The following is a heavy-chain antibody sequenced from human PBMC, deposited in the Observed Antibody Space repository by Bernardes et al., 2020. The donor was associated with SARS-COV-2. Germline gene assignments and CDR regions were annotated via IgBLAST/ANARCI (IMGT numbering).Heavy chain of an antibody. CDR3: VHYRPGLGGLSD. D-gene: IGHD3-16*02. CDR2: IYSGGIT. CDR1: GDSVSSSSYF. V-gene: IGHV4-39*07. Sequence: LSLTCTVSGDSVSSSSYFWGWIRQPPGKGLEWIGSIYSGGITYYNPSLASRVTISGDTSKKQFSLELHSATAADTAVYYCVHYRPGLGGLSDWGPGTLVTVS. J-gene: IGHJ4*02.